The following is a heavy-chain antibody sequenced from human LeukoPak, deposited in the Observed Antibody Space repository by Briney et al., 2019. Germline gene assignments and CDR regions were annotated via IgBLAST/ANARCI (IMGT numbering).Heavy chain of an antibody. Sequence: GGSLRLSCAASGFTFSSHRMSWVRQAPGKGLEWVANIKKDGSEKYYVDSVKGRFTISRDNAKTSLHLQMNSLRAEDTAVYYCASLSSEFSEYSDSSRNWFDPWGQGTLVTVSS. CDR2: IKKDGSEK. V-gene: IGHV3-7*01. CDR3: ASLSSEFSEYSDSSRNWFDP. D-gene: IGHD6-6*01. CDR1: GFTFSSHR. J-gene: IGHJ5*02.